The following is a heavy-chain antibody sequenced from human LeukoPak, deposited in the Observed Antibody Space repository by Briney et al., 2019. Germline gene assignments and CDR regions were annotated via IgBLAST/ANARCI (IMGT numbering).Heavy chain of an antibody. J-gene: IGHJ4*02. CDR1: GYTFTSYG. CDR3: ARQYPHDYGDYEGFDY. Sequence: ASVKVSCKASGYTFTSYGISWVRQAPGQGLEWMGWISAYNGNTNYAQKLQGRVTMTTDTSTSTAYMELRSLRSDDTAVYYCARQYPHDYGDYEGFDYWGQGTLDTVSS. CDR2: ISAYNGNT. V-gene: IGHV1-18*01. D-gene: IGHD4-17*01.